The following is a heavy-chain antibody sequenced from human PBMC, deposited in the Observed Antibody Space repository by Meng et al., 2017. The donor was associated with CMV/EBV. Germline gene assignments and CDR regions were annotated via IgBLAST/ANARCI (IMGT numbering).Heavy chain of an antibody. Sequence: GGSLRLSCKGSGYSFTSYWIGWVRQMPGKGLEWMGIIYPGDSDTRYSPSFQGQVTISADKSISTAYLQWSSLKASDTAMYYCARHQFKGYCSSTSCYHAFDIWGQGTMVTASS. V-gene: IGHV5-51*01. CDR2: IYPGDSDT. CDR1: GYSFTSYW. J-gene: IGHJ3*02. D-gene: IGHD2-2*01. CDR3: ARHQFKGYCSSTSCYHAFDI.